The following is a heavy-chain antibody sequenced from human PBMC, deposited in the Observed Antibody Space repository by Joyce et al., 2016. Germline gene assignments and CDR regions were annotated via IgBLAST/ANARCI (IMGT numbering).Heavy chain of an antibody. CDR1: GYTFTNFD. D-gene: IGHD7-27*01. J-gene: IGHJ4*02. V-gene: IGHV1-8*01. CDR3: ARNKYGTGDFDF. Sequence: QVQLVQSGAEVKKPGASVKVSCKASGYTFTNFDINWVRQDPGRGLEWLGWMTPNSGNTGYAQNFQGRVTMTRDTSISTAYMELSSLRSEDTAVYFCARNKYGTGDFDFWGQGTPVTVSS. CDR2: MTPNSGNT.